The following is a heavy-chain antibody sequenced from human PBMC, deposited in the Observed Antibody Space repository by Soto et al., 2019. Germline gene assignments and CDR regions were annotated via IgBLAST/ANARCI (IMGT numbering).Heavy chain of an antibody. V-gene: IGHV1-46*01. CDR2: SHVGPDTT. Sequence: QVQLEQSGAEVKKPGASMKVSCQASGYTFTSYYIHWVRQAPGQGLEWMGVSHVGPDTTMYAQKFQGRVTMTRDTSTGTVYMELSSLISEDTAVYFCARESSGTQYFDYWGQGTLVTVSS. CDR3: ARESSGTQYFDY. D-gene: IGHD6-19*01. CDR1: GYTFTSYY. J-gene: IGHJ4*02.